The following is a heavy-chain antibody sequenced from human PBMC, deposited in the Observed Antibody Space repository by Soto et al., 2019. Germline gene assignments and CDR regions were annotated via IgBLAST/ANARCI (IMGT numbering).Heavy chain of an antibody. D-gene: IGHD3-10*01. CDR3: ARADRYYGSGTAYDY. J-gene: IGHJ4*02. V-gene: IGHV4-34*01. CDR2: INHSGST. CDR1: GGSFSGYY. Sequence: SETLSLTCAVYGGSFSGYYWSWIRQPPGKGLEWIGEINHSGSTNYNPSLKSRVTISVDTSKNQFSLKLSSVTAADTAVYYCARADRYYGSGTAYDYWGQGTLVTVS.